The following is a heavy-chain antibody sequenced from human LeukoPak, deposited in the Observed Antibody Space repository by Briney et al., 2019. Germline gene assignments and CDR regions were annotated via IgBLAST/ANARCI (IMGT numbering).Heavy chain of an antibody. CDR1: GGTFSSYA. CDR3: ARNRNIVVVTVWLDAFDI. V-gene: IGHV1-69*06. Sequence: GASVKVSCKASGGTFSSYAISWVRQAPGQGLEWMGGIIPIFGTANYAQKFQGRVTITADKSTSTAYMELSSLRSEDTAVYYCARNRNIVVVTVWLDAFDIWGQGTMVTVSS. D-gene: IGHD2-21*02. J-gene: IGHJ3*02. CDR2: IIPIFGTA.